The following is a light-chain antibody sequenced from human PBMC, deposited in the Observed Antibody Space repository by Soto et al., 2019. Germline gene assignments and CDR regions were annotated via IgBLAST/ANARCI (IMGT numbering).Light chain of an antibody. J-gene: IGKJ1*01. CDR2: LGS. CDR1: QSLLHSNGNIY. CDR3: MQAIQATHT. Sequence: DIVLPQSPLSLPVTPGEPASISCRSSQSLLHSNGNIYLDWYLQKPGQSPQLLIYLGSIRASGVLDRFSGSGSGTDFTLKITIVEAEDVGVYYCMQAIQATHTFCLGTKLEIK. V-gene: IGKV2-28*01.